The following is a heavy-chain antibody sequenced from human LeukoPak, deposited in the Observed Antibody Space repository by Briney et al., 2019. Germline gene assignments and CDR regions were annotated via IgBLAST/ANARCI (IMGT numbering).Heavy chain of an antibody. CDR3: ARADFVDAGPYLIGP. CDR2: INPKSGRT. Sequence: ASVKVSCKTSGYSFTDYYIHWVRQAPGQGLEWMGWINPKSGRTSSARKFQDRVTMTMDPSISTVYMDMAWLTSDDTAIYFCARADFVDAGPYLIGPWGQGTLVTVSS. CDR1: GYSFTDYY. V-gene: IGHV1-2*02. D-gene: IGHD3-3*01. J-gene: IGHJ5*02.